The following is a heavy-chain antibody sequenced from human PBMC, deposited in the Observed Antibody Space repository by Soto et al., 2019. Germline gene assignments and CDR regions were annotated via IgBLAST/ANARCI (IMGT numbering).Heavy chain of an antibody. CDR2: TSLSGDST. D-gene: IGHD6-19*01. CDR1: GFTFSIYA. J-gene: IGHJ6*02. Sequence: GGSLRLSCEASGFTFSIYAMNWVRQAPGKGLEWVSATSLSGDSTYVADSVKGRIMISRNNSKTALYQQMNTLRAEDKAIYSCARTLAVAVPWYYGMDVWGQGTLVTVSS. CDR3: ARTLAVAVPWYYGMDV. V-gene: IGHV3-23*01.